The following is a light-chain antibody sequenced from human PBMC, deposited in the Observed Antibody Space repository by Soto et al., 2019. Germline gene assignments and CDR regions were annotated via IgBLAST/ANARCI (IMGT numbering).Light chain of an antibody. J-gene: IGKJ5*01. V-gene: IGKV3-15*01. CDR3: QQHNNWPPCT. Sequence: EIVMKQSPATLSVTPGESAIVSCRDSQSITNKLAWYQQKPGQPPTLLMYNAATRATGIPPTFSGSVSATEVTLTISSLQSEDFAIYYYQQHNNWPPCTFGQGTRLEIK. CDR2: NAA. CDR1: QSITNK.